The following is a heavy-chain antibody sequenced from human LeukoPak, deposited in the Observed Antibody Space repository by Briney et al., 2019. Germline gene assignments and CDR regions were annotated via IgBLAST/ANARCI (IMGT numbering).Heavy chain of an antibody. CDR2: IGASSGST. CDR1: GFTFTNYA. CDR3: AKFGGRWSHFNY. D-gene: IGHD6-13*01. J-gene: IGHJ4*02. Sequence: HPGGSLRLSCAASGFTFTNYAMCWVRQAPGKGLELVSTIGASSGSTYYADSVKGRFTISRDNSKNTLFLQMNSLRAEDTAVYYCAKFGGRWSHFNYSGQGTLATFPS. V-gene: IGHV3-23*01.